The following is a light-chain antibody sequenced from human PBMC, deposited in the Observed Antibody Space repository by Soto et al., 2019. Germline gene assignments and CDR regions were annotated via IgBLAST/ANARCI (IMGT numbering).Light chain of an antibody. CDR1: SSDVGGYKY. CDR2: DVS. J-gene: IGLJ2*01. V-gene: IGLV2-14*01. Sequence: QSALTQPASVSGSPGQSITISCTGTSSDVGGYKYVSWYQQHPGKDPKLMIYDVSNRPSGVSNRFSGSKSGNTASLTSSGLQAEDEADYYCSSYTSSSTVVFGGGTQLTVL. CDR3: SSYTSSSTVV.